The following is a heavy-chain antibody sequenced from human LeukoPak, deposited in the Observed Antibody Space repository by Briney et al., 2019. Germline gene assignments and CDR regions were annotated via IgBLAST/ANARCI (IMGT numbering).Heavy chain of an antibody. CDR3: ASGSGSSWYYYYYYGMDV. V-gene: IGHV3-21*01. D-gene: IGHD6-13*01. CDR2: ISSSSSYI. J-gene: IGHJ6*02. CDR1: GFTFSSYS. Sequence: PGGSLRLSCAASGFTFSSYSMNWVRQAPGKGLGWVSSISSSSSYIYYADSVKGRFTISRDNAKNSLYLQMNSLRAEDTAVYYCASGSGSSWYYYYYYGMDVWGQGTTVTVSS.